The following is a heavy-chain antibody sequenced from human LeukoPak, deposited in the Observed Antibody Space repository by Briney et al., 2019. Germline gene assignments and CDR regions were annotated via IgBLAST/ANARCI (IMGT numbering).Heavy chain of an antibody. Sequence: XPXXGGTNYAQKFQGRVTMTRDTSISTAYMELSRLRSDDTAVYYCARDRNDILTGYYPVWYFDLWGRGTLVTVSS. D-gene: IGHD3-9*01. CDR2: XPXXGGT. V-gene: IGHV1-2*02. J-gene: IGHJ2*01. CDR3: ARDRNDILTGYYPVWYFDL.